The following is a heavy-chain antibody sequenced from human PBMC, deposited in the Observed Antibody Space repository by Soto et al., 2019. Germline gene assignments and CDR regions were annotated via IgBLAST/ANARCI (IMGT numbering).Heavy chain of an antibody. Sequence: SQTLSLTCAISGESVSSSSGAWNWIRQSPSRGLEWLGRTYYRSKWYNDYAVSVKSRITINPDTSKNQFSLQLNSVTPEDTAIYYCARDYSGYAESPIDYWGQGTLVTVSS. D-gene: IGHD5-12*01. CDR3: ARDYSGYAESPIDY. CDR2: TYYRSKWYN. J-gene: IGHJ4*02. V-gene: IGHV6-1*01. CDR1: GESVSSSSGA.